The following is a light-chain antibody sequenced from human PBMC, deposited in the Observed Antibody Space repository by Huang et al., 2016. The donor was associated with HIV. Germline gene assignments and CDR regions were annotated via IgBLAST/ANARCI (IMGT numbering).Light chain of an antibody. J-gene: IGKJ5*01. V-gene: IGKV3-15*01. CDR1: QSVRSN. Sequence: EIVMTQSPATLSVSPGERATLACRASQSVRSNVAWYQQKPGQAPRLLIYGASTRATGIPARFRGSGSGTEFTLTISSLQSEDFVVYYCQQYNNWPPITFGQGTRLEI. CDR3: QQYNNWPPIT. CDR2: GAS.